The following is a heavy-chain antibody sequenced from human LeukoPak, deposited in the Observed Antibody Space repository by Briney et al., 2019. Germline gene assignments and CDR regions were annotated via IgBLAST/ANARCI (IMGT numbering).Heavy chain of an antibody. Sequence: GGSLRLSCAASGFTFTSYSMNWVRQAPGKGLEWVSTISGGGGSTFYADSVKGRFTISRDNSKNTLYLQVNSLRAEDTAVYYCAKGGKWDVTPFDYWGQGPLVTVPS. CDR2: ISGGGGST. CDR3: AKGGKWDVTPFDY. V-gene: IGHV3-23*01. CDR1: GFTFTSYS. D-gene: IGHD1-26*01. J-gene: IGHJ4*02.